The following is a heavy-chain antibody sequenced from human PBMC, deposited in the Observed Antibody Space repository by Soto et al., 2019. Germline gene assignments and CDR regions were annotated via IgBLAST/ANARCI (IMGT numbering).Heavy chain of an antibody. CDR3: ARGDPSLLGLGEGRGMDV. CDR2: INHSGST. Sequence: SETLSLTCAVYGGSFSGYYWSWIRQPPGKGLEWIGEINHSGSTNYNPSLKSRVTISVDTSKNQFSLKLSSVTAADTAVYYCARGDPSLLGLGEGRGMDVWGKGTTVT. V-gene: IGHV4-34*01. CDR1: GGSFSGYY. J-gene: IGHJ6*03. D-gene: IGHD3-10*01.